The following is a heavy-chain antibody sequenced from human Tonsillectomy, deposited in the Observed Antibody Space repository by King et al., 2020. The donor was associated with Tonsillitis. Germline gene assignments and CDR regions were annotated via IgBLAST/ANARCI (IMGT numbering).Heavy chain of an antibody. Sequence: VQLVQSGAEVKKPGASVKVSCKASGYIFNTYCIHWVRQAPGQGLEWMGVINPRDESTSNAQTFQGRVTMTRDTSTATVYMELTSLTSEDTAVYFCALGPPAVHPDNWGQGTLVTVSS. V-gene: IGHV1-46*02. CDR1: GYIFNTYC. J-gene: IGHJ1*01. CDR3: ALGPPAVHPDN. CDR2: INPRDEST. D-gene: IGHD2-2*01.